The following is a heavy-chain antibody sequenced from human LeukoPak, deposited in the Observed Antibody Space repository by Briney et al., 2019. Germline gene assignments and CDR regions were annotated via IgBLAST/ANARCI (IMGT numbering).Heavy chain of an antibody. CDR3: ARVQNGYSYGLDAFDI. CDR1: GFTFSTYS. D-gene: IGHD5-18*01. CDR2: ISGSGGST. J-gene: IGHJ3*02. V-gene: IGHV3-23*01. Sequence: PGGSLRLSCAASGFTFSTYSMNWVRQAPGKGLEWVSAISGSGGSTYYADSVKGRFTISRDNSKNTLYLQMNSLRAEDTAVYYCARVQNGYSYGLDAFDIWGQGTMVTVSS.